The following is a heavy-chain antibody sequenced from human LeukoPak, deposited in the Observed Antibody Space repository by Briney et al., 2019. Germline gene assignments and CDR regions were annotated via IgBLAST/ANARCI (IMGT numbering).Heavy chain of an antibody. CDR3: VRGWYYFDY. CDR1: GFTFSSYA. CDR2: ISYDGSNK. J-gene: IGHJ4*02. Sequence: PGRSLRLSCAASGFTFSSYAMHWVRQAPGKGLEWVAVISYDGSNKYYADSVKGRFTISRDNSKNTLYLQMNSLRAEDTAVYYCVRGWYYFDYWGQGTLATVSS. V-gene: IGHV3-30*04.